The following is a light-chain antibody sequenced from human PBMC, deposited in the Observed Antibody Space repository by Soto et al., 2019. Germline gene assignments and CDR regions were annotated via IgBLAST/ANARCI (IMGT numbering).Light chain of an antibody. CDR3: QQYYSYPFT. CDR1: QGISSY. Sequence: AIRMTQSPSSLSASTGDRVTITCRASQGISSYLAWYQQKPGKAPKLLIYAASTLRSGVPSRFSGSGSGTDFTLTISCLQSEDFATYYCQQYYSYPFTFGGGTKVEIK. J-gene: IGKJ4*01. CDR2: AAS. V-gene: IGKV1-8*01.